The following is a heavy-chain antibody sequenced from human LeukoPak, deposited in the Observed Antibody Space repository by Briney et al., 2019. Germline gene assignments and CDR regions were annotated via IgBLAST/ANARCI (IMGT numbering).Heavy chain of an antibody. D-gene: IGHD1-26*01. V-gene: IGHV3-23*01. CDR3: ARGGAADY. CDR2: ISGSGGTT. Sequence: SGGSLRLSCAASGFTFSSYALSWVRQAPGKGLEWVSVISGSGGTTHYADSVKGRFTISRDNSKNTLYLQMNSLRAEDTAAYYCARGGAADYWGQGTWSPSPQ. CDR1: GFTFSSYA. J-gene: IGHJ4*02.